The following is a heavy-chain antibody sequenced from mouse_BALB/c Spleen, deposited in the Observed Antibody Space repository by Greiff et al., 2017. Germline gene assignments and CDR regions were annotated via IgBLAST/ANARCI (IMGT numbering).Heavy chain of an antibody. Sequence: EVMLVESGGGLVQPGGSLKLSCAASGFTFSSYTMSWVRQTPEKRLEWVAYISNGGGSTYYPDTVKGRFTISRDNAKNTLYLQMSSLKSEDTAMYYCARHALYGNYLAWFAYWGQGTLVTVSA. D-gene: IGHD2-10*02. V-gene: IGHV5-12-2*01. CDR3: ARHALYGNYLAWFAY. CDR1: GFTFSSYT. J-gene: IGHJ3*01. CDR2: ISNGGGST.